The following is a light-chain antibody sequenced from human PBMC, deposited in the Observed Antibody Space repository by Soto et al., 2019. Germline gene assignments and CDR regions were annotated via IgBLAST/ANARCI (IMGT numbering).Light chain of an antibody. J-gene: IGLJ2*01. CDR3: SSFAGSNNYLL. V-gene: IGLV2-8*01. Sequence: SAPTPPLSPSGAPGQSVTISCPGTSSDFGAYNYVSWYQQHPGQAPKLLIYEVVRRPSGVPDRFSGSKSGNTASLTVSGLQAEDEADYYCSSFAGSNNYLLFGGGTKSPS. CDR2: EVV. CDR1: SSDFGAYNY.